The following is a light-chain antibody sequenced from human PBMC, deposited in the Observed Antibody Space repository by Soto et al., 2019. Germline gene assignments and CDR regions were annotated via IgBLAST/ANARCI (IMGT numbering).Light chain of an antibody. V-gene: IGLV2-14*01. CDR1: SSDVGVYDY. Sequence: QSVLTQPASVSGSPGQSITISCTGTSSDVGVYDYVSWYQQHPGKAPKLMIYEVSNRPSGVSNRFPGSQSGNTASLTISGLQAEDEANYYCSSYTTSNTPLYVFGTGTKVTVL. J-gene: IGLJ1*01. CDR2: EVS. CDR3: SSYTTSNTPLYV.